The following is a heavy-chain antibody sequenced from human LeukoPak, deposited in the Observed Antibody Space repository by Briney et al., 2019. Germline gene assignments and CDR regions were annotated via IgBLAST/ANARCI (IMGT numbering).Heavy chain of an antibody. Sequence: ASVKVSCKVSGYTLTELSMHWVRQAPGKGLEWMGGFDPEDGETIYAQKFQGRVTMTEDTSTDTAYMELSSLRSEDTAVYYCAMYSGWYDYFDYWGQGTLVTVFS. D-gene: IGHD6-19*01. V-gene: IGHV1-24*01. J-gene: IGHJ4*02. CDR2: FDPEDGET. CDR1: GYTLTELS. CDR3: AMYSGWYDYFDY.